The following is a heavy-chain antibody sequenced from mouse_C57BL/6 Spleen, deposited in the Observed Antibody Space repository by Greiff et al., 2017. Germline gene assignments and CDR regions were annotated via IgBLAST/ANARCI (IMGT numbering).Heavy chain of an antibody. D-gene: IGHD4-1*01. J-gene: IGHJ2*01. CDR3: ARQNWDYFDY. V-gene: IGHV1-82*01. Sequence: VKLMESGPELVKPGASVKISCKASGYAFSSSWMNWVKQRPGKGLEWIGRIYPGDGDTNYNGKFKGKATLTADKSSSTAYMQLSSLTSEDSAVYFCARQNWDYFDYWGQGTTLTVSS. CDR2: IYPGDGDT. CDR1: GYAFSSSW.